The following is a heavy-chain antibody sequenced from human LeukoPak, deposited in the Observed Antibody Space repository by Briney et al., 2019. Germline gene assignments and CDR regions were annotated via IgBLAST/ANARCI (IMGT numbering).Heavy chain of an antibody. Sequence: ASVKVSCKASGYTFTSYGISWVRQAPGQGLEWMGWISAYNGNTNYAQKLQGRVTMTTDTSTSTAYMELRSLRSDDTAVYYCARDDYDILTGLLNYYYGMDVWGQGTTVTLSS. CDR2: ISAYNGNT. CDR3: ARDDYDILTGLLNYYYGMDV. D-gene: IGHD3-9*01. J-gene: IGHJ6*02. CDR1: GYTFTSYG. V-gene: IGHV1-18*01.